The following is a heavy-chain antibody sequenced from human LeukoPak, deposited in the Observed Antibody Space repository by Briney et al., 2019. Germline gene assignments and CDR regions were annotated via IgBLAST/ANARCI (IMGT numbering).Heavy chain of an antibody. D-gene: IGHD3-9*01. J-gene: IGHJ4*02. CDR2: INPNSGGT. Sequence: GASVEVSCKASGYTFTCYYMHWVRQAPGQGLEWMGWINPNSGGTNYAQKFQGWVTMTRDTSISTAYMELSRLRSDDTAVYYCARGLGYDILTGYDYWGQGTLVTVSS. CDR3: ARGLGYDILTGYDY. CDR1: GYTFTCYY. V-gene: IGHV1-2*04.